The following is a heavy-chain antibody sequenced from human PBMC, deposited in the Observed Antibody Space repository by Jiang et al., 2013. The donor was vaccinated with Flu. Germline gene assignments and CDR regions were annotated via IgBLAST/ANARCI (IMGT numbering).Heavy chain of an antibody. CDR1: GGSISSYY. Sequence: KPSETLSLTCTVSGGSISSYYWSWIRQPPGKGLEWIGYIYYSGSTNYNPSLKSRVTISVDTSKNQFSLKLSSVTAADTAVYYCARASGWYWSGYFDYWGQGTLVTVSS. D-gene: IGHD6-19*01. CDR3: ARASGWYWSGYFDY. CDR2: IYYSGST. V-gene: IGHV4-59*01. J-gene: IGHJ4*02.